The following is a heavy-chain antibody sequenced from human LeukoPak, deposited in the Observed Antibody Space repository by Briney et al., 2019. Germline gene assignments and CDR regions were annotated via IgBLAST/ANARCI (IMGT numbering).Heavy chain of an antibody. Sequence: PGGSLRLSCAASGFTLSTFWMTWVRQAPGKGLEWVANIRQDGSEKYYVDSVEGRFTISRDNAKKSLFLQMNSLRVDDTAVYYCASYRYGSSFAFDIWGQGTMVTVSS. V-gene: IGHV3-7*02. CDR2: IRQDGSEK. CDR1: GFTLSTFW. CDR3: ASYRYGSSFAFDI. D-gene: IGHD6-6*01. J-gene: IGHJ3*02.